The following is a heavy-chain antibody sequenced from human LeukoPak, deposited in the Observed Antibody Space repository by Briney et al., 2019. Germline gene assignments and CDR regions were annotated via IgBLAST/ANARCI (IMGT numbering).Heavy chain of an antibody. CDR3: ARDPRRYDSTPAGVDY. CDR1: GGTFSSYA. CDR2: IIPIFGTA. D-gene: IGHD3-22*01. V-gene: IGHV1-69*13. J-gene: IGHJ4*02. Sequence: GASVKVSCKASGGTFSSYAISWVRQAPGQGLEWMGGIIPIFGTANYAQKFQGRVTITADESTSTAYMELRSLRSDDTAVYYCARDPRRYDSTPAGVDYWGQGTLVTVSS.